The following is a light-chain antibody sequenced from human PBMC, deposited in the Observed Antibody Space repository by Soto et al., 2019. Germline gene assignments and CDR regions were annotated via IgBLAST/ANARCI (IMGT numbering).Light chain of an antibody. J-gene: IGLJ2*01. CDR3: SSYTSSSSLV. CDR2: DVS. V-gene: IGLV2-14*01. CDR1: SSDIGEYNF. Sequence: QSVLTQPASVSGSPGQSITITCTGTSSDIGEYNFVSWYQQLPGKAPKLMIFDVSNRPSGLSNRFSGSKSGNTASLTISRLQPEDEGHYYCSSYTSSSSLVFGGGTKLTVL.